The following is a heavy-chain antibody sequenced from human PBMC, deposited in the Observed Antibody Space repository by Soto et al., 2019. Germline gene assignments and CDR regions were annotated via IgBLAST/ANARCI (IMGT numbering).Heavy chain of an antibody. V-gene: IGHV1-8*01. D-gene: IGHD4-4*01. CDR3: ARSPPRVERNNYAGGWFDP. CDR1: GYTFTSYD. CDR2: MNPNSGNT. J-gene: IGHJ5*02. Sequence: QVQLVQSGAEVKKPGASVKVSCKASGYTFTSYDINWVRQATGQGLEWMGWMNPNSGNTSYPQKFQGRVTMTRNTSISTAYMELSSLRFEDTAVYYCARSPPRVERNNYAGGWFDPWGQGTLVTVSS.